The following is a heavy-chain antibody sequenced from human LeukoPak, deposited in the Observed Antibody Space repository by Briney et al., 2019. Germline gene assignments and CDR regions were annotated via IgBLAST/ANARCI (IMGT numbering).Heavy chain of an antibody. CDR2: INTNTGNP. V-gene: IGHV7-4-1*02. CDR3: ARDPFDDTIFGVVPDSAFDI. J-gene: IGHJ3*02. CDR1: GYTFTSYA. D-gene: IGHD3-3*01. Sequence: ASVKVSCKASGYTFTSYAMNWVRQAPGQGLEWMGWINTNTGNPTYAQGFTGRFVFSLDTSASTAYLQISSLKAEDTAVYYCARDPFDDTIFGVVPDSAFDIWGQGTMVTVSS.